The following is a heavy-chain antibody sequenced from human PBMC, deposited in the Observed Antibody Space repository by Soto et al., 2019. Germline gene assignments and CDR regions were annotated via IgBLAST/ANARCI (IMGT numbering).Heavy chain of an antibody. D-gene: IGHD2-8*01. CDR1: GFTFTSYS. CDR2: ISSSSGTI. V-gene: IGHV3-48*02. CDR3: ARSTNGFDY. Sequence: GSLRLSCAISGFTFTSYSFSWVRQAPGKGLEWVSYISSSSGTIYYADSVKGRFTISRDNAKYSLYLQMNSLRDEDTAVYYCARSTNGFDYWGQGIPVTVSS. J-gene: IGHJ4*02.